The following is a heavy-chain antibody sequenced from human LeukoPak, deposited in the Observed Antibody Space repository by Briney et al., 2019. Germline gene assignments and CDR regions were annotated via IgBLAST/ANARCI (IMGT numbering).Heavy chain of an antibody. CDR1: GFTFSSHA. Sequence: PGGSLRLSCGASGFTFSSHALSWLRQAPGKGLEWVSTISGSGGSTYYADSVKGRFTISRDNSKNTLYVQMSSLRADDTAVYYCAKGYYCGSGSYSTFDYRGQGTLVTVSS. CDR2: ISGSGGST. J-gene: IGHJ4*02. V-gene: IGHV3-23*01. CDR3: AKGYYCGSGSYSTFDY. D-gene: IGHD3-10*01.